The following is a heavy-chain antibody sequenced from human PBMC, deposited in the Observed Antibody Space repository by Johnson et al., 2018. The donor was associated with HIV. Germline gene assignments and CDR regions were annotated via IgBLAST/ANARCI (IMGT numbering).Heavy chain of an antibody. CDR2: IYSGGST. Sequence: VQLVESGGGLVQPGGSLRLSCAASGFTVSSNYMSWVRQAPGKGLEWVSVIYSGGSTYYADSVKGRFTISRDNSKNTLYLQMNSLRAEDTAVYYCARDPPSYGSGIYFRAFDIWGQGTVVTVSS. V-gene: IGHV3-66*01. CDR3: ARDPPSYGSGIYFRAFDI. D-gene: IGHD3-10*01. J-gene: IGHJ3*02. CDR1: GFTVSSNY.